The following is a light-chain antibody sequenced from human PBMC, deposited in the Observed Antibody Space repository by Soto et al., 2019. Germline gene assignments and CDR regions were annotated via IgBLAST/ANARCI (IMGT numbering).Light chain of an antibody. Sequence: DIQMTQSPSSLSASVGDRVAITCQASQNINNYLNWYQQKPGRAPKLLIYAASSLESGVPSRFSGSGSGTEFTLTISSLQPDDFATYYCQQYNSYLFTFGPGTKVDIK. V-gene: IGKV1-5*01. CDR1: QNINNY. CDR3: QQYNSYLFT. CDR2: AAS. J-gene: IGKJ3*01.